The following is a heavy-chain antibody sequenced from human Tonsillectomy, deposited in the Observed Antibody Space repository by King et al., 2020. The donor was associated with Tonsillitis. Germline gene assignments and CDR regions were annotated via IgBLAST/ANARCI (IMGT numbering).Heavy chain of an antibody. CDR1: GGFISSYF. CDR3: ARDVGGNSDY. J-gene: IGHJ4*02. CDR2: IYYTGST. D-gene: IGHD4-23*01. Sequence: VQLQESGPGLVKPSETLSLTCSVSGGFISSYFWSWIRQPPGRGLEWIGYIYYTGSTIYNPSLKSRVTISVDSSKNQFSLRLSSVTAADTAVYYCARDVGGNSDYWGQGTLVTVSS. V-gene: IGHV4-59*01.